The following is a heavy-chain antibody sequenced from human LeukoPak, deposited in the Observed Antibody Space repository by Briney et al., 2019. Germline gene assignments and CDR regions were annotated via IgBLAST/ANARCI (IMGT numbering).Heavy chain of an antibody. CDR2: IYYSGST. J-gene: IGHJ4*02. CDR1: GGSIGSSSYY. D-gene: IGHD1-26*01. V-gene: IGHV4-39*07. Sequence: SETLSLTCTVSGGSIGSSSYYWGWIRQPPGKGLEWIGSIYYSGSTYYNPSLKSRVTISVDTSKNQFSLKLSSVTAADTAVYYCARGLGLDIDYWGQGTLVTVSS. CDR3: ARGLGLDIDY.